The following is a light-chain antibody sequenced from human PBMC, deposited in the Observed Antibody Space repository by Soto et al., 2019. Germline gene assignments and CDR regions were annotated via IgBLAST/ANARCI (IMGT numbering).Light chain of an antibody. CDR2: EVT. CDR3: SSYADSNNVL. V-gene: IGLV2-8*01. CDR1: SSDVGNSNF. Sequence: QSALTQPPSASGSPGQSVTISCTGTSSDVGNSNFISWYQHYPGKAPKLMIYEVTKRPSGVPDRFSGSKSGNIVSLTVSGLQGEDEANYYCSSYADSNNVLFGGGTKLTVL. J-gene: IGLJ3*02.